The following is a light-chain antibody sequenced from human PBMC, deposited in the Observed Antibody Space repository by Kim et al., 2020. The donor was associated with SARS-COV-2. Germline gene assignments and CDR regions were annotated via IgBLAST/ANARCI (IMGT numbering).Light chain of an antibody. Sequence: PGPTASITCSGVKLGDKYACWYQQKPGQSPVLVIYQDSKRPSGIPERFSGSNSGNTATLTISGTQAMDEADYYCQAWDSSTYVFGTGTKVTVL. CDR2: QDS. CDR1: KLGDKY. J-gene: IGLJ1*01. V-gene: IGLV3-1*01. CDR3: QAWDSSTYV.